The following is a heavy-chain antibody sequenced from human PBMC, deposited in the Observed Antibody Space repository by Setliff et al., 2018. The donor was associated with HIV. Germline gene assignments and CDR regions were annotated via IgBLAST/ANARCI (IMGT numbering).Heavy chain of an antibody. V-gene: IGHV1-2*06. D-gene: IGHD2-21*02. J-gene: IGHJ3*02. CDR1: GYTFTGYY. Sequence: ASVKVSCKASGYTFTGYYMHWVRQAPGQGLEWMGRINPYSGDTNYAQKFQGRVTMTRDTSISTAFLEVKSDDTAVYYCTRGGSVVVVTPMSAFDIWGQGTTVTVS. CDR2: INPYSGDT. CDR3: TRGGSVVVVTPMSAFDI.